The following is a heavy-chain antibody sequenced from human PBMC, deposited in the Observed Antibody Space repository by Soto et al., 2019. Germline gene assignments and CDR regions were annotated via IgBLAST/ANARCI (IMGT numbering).Heavy chain of an antibody. J-gene: IGHJ5*02. V-gene: IGHV4-30-4*01. CDR1: GGSVSGGDHY. Sequence: PSETLSLTCTVSGGSVSGGDHYWSWIRQPPGKGLESIAYMLYSGTTYYNPSLRSRVTISVDTSKNLFSLRLSSVTAADTAVYYCARASSWFDPWGQGTLVTVSS. CDR2: MLYSGTT. CDR3: ARASSWFDP.